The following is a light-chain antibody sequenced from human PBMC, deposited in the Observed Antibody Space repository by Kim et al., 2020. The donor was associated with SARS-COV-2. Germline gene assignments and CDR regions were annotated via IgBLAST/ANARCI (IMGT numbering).Light chain of an antibody. CDR3: QHYGSSSWT. Sequence: EIVLTQSPGTLSLSPGERATLSCRASHIVSSNYLAWYQQKPGQAPRLLIFGTSSRATGITDRFSGSGSGTDFTLTISRLEPEDFAVYYCQHYGSSSWTFGQGTKVDIK. CDR1: HIVSSNY. J-gene: IGKJ1*01. V-gene: IGKV3-20*01. CDR2: GTS.